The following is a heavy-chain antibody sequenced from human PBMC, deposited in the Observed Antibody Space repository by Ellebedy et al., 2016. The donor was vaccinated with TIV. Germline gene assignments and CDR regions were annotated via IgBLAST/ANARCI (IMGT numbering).Heavy chain of an antibody. CDR3: ARSGSYSPFDY. V-gene: IGHV3-72*01. Sequence: GESLKISCAASGFTLCDHYMDWVRQAPGKGLEWVGRIRNKANRYSTEYAASVKGRFTISRDDSKNSLYLQMNSLKTEDTAAYYCARSGSYSPFDYWGQGTLVTASS. CDR2: IRNKANRYST. CDR1: GFTLCDHY. J-gene: IGHJ4*02. D-gene: IGHD1-26*01.